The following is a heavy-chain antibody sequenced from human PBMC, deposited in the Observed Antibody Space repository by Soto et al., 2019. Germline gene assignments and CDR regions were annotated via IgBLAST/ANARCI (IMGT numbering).Heavy chain of an antibody. CDR3: ARENVDTAMYFDY. CDR2: IYYSGST. Sequence: PSETLSLTCTVSGGSISSGGYYWSWIRQHPGKGLEWIGYIYYSGSTYYNPSLKSRVTISVDTSKNQFSLKLSSVTAADTAVYYCARENVDTAMYFDYWGQGTLVTVSS. D-gene: IGHD5-18*01. V-gene: IGHV4-31*03. J-gene: IGHJ4*02. CDR1: GGSISSGGYY.